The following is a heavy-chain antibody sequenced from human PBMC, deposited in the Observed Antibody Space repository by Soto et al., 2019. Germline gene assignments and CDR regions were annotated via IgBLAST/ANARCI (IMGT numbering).Heavy chain of an antibody. D-gene: IGHD2-15*01. CDR2: IKQDGSEK. J-gene: IGHJ4*02. V-gene: IGHV3-7*03. Sequence: GGSLRLSCAASGFTFSSYWMSWVRQAPGKGLEWVANIKQDGSEKYYVDSVKGRFTISRDNAKNSLYLQMNSLRAEDTAVYYCAGQLDSPFSDYWGQGTLVTVSS. CDR3: AGQLDSPFSDY. CDR1: GFTFSSYW.